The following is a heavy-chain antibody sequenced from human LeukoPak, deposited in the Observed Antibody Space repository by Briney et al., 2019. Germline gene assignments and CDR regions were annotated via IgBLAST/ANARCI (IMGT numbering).Heavy chain of an antibody. J-gene: IGHJ4*02. CDR3: ARGSGWHDY. CDR1: GGSFSGYY. D-gene: IGHD6-19*01. CDR2: INHSGST. Sequence: SETLSLTCAVYGGSFSGYYWSWIRQPPGKGLEWIGEINHSGSTNYNPSLKGRVTISVDTSKNQFSLKLSSVTAADTAVYYCARGSGWHDYWGQGTLVTVSS. V-gene: IGHV4-34*01.